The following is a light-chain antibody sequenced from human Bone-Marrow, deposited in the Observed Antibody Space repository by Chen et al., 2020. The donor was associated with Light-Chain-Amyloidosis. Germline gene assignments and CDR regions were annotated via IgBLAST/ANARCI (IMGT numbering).Light chain of an antibody. CDR3: SSFTSSSSYV. Sequence: QSALTQPASVSGSPGQSITLSCTGTSGDVGTYNYVSWYQQHPGQAPKVMIYAVSNRPSGVSHRFSGSKSGNTASLTISWLQAEDEADYYCSSFTSSSSYVFGPGTKVTVL. V-gene: IGLV2-14*01. J-gene: IGLJ1*01. CDR1: SGDVGTYNY. CDR2: AVS.